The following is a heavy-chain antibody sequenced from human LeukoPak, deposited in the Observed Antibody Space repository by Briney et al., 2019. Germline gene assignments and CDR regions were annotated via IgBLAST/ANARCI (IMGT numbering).Heavy chain of an antibody. J-gene: IGHJ4*02. V-gene: IGHV3-48*04. CDR3: VRSLFDRLMRD. CDR2: ISRNGDTE. CDR1: GFIFTTYS. D-gene: IGHD2-8*01. Sequence: GGSLRLSCEASGFIFTTYSMNWVRQAPGKGLEWVSYISRNGDTEYNADSVKGRFTISRDNSKNSVYLQMNSLRVEDTATYYCVRSLFDRLMRDWGQGTLVTVSS.